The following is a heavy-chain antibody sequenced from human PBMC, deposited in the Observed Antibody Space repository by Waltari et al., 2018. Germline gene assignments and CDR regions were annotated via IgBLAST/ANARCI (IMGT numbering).Heavy chain of an antibody. CDR2: TKNRRNYYTT. Sequence: EVHLVESGGGLVQPGGSLRLSCATSGFAFSDHYIDWVRKAPGKGLEWVGRTKNRRNYYTTEYAASVRGRFTILRDDSRNSVYLQMNSLKPEDTAVYYCARWDSGSCGDWGQGTLVTVSS. J-gene: IGHJ4*02. CDR1: GFAFSDHY. D-gene: IGHD1-26*01. CDR3: ARWDSGSCGD. V-gene: IGHV3-72*01.